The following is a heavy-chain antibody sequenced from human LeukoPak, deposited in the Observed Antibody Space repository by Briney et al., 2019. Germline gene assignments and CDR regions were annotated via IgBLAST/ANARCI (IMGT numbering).Heavy chain of an antibody. CDR1: GFTFSSYA. V-gene: IGHV3-23*03. Sequence: GGSLRLSCAASGFTFSSYAMSWVRQAPGKGLEWVSVIYSGGSTYYADSVKGRFTISRDNSKNTLYLQMDSLRAEDTAVYYCARMTTVTKGDYWGQGTLVTASS. D-gene: IGHD4-17*01. CDR2: IYSGGST. CDR3: ARMTTVTKGDY. J-gene: IGHJ4*02.